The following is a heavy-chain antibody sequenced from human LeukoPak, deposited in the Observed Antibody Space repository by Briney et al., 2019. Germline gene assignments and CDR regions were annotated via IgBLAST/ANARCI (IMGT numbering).Heavy chain of an antibody. J-gene: IGHJ4*02. CDR2: IYYSGST. CDR3: ARQKGPTYYYDSSGPLDY. D-gene: IGHD3-22*01. CDR1: GGSISSYY. Sequence: PSETLSLTCTVSGGSISSYYWSWIRQPPGKGLEWIGYIYYSGSTNYNPSLKSRVTISVDTSKNQFSLKLSSVTAADTAVYYCARQKGPTYYYDSSGPLDYWGQGTLVTVSS. V-gene: IGHV4-59*08.